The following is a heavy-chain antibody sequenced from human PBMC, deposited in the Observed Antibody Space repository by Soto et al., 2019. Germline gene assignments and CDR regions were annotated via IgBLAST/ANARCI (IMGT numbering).Heavy chain of an antibody. V-gene: IGHV1-69*12. Sequence: QVQLVQSGAEVKKPGSSVKVSCKASGGTFGSYVFNWVRQAPGQGLEWMGGIIPLFGRPNYAQKFQGRVTITADESTSPAYMELSSLRSDDTAVLYCARDLGSGYDPGDYWGQGTLVTVSS. CDR2: IIPLFGRP. CDR1: GGTFGSYV. J-gene: IGHJ4*02. CDR3: ARDLGSGYDPGDY. D-gene: IGHD5-12*01.